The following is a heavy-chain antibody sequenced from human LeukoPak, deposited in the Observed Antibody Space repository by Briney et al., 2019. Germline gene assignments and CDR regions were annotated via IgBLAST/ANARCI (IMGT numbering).Heavy chain of an antibody. CDR1: GYTFTSYY. J-gene: IGHJ6*03. V-gene: IGHV1-46*01. Sequence: ASVKVSCKASGYTFTSYYMHWVRQAPGQGLEWMGIINPSGGSTSYAQKFQGRVTMTRDMSTSTVYMELSSLRSEDTAVYYCARVPGEGGYDSEYMDVWGKRTTVTVSS. CDR3: ARVPGEGGYDSEYMDV. D-gene: IGHD5-12*01. CDR2: INPSGGST.